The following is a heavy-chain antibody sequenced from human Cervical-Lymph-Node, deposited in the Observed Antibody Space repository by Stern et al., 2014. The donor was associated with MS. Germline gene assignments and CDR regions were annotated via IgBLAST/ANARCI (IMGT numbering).Heavy chain of an antibody. CDR2: IIPIFGTT. CDR1: GETFRDYV. Sequence: VQVVESGAEVKKPGASVKVSCKDSGETFRDYVISWVRQAPGEGLGWMGGIIPIFGTTNYAQEFQWIVTLTADTSTTTAYMELSSLRYGDTAVYFCARPWGIVATTGTHYYYYGMDVWGQGTTVTVAS. J-gene: IGHJ6*02. V-gene: IGHV1-69*06. CDR3: ARPWGIVATTGTHYYYYGMDV. D-gene: IGHD5-12*01.